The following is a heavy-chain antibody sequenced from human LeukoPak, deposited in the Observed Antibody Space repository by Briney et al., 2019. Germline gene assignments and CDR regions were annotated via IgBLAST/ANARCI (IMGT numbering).Heavy chain of an antibody. CDR3: ARGALPQAGMVTNWFDP. CDR1: GGSISSYY. D-gene: IGHD5-18*01. V-gene: IGHV4-59*01. J-gene: IGHJ5*02. CDR2: IYYSGST. Sequence: PSETLSLTCTVSGGSISSYYWSWIRQPPGKGLEWIGYIYYSGSTNYNPSLKSRVTISVDTSKNQFSLKLSSVTAADTAVYYCARGALPQAGMVTNWFDPWGQGTLVTVSS.